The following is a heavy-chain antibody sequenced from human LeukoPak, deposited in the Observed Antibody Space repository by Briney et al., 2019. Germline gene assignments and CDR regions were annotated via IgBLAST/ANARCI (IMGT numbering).Heavy chain of an antibody. V-gene: IGHV3-30*02. CDR3: AKGPIYDILTGWRKTHNAFDI. D-gene: IGHD3-9*01. J-gene: IGHJ3*02. CDR2: IRYDGRNK. CDR1: GFTFSSCG. Sequence: PGGSLRLSCAASGFTFSSCGMHWVRQAPGKGLEWVAFIRYDGRNKYYADSVKGRFTISRGNSKNTLYLQMNSLRAEDTAVYYCAKGPIYDILTGWRKTHNAFDIWGQGTMVTVSS.